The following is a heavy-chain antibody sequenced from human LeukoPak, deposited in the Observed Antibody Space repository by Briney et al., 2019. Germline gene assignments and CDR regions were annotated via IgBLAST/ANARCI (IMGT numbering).Heavy chain of an antibody. CDR1: GFTFSTYA. D-gene: IGHD3-3*01. CDR2: ISYDGSDK. CDR3: AGHDFWSGYPY. V-gene: IGHV3-30*04. Sequence: GRSLRLSCAASGFTFSTYAMHWVRQAPGKGLEWLAVISYDGSDKYYADSVKGRFTISRDNSKNTLYLQMNSLRAEDTAVYYCAGHDFWSGYPYWGQGTLVTVSS. J-gene: IGHJ4*02.